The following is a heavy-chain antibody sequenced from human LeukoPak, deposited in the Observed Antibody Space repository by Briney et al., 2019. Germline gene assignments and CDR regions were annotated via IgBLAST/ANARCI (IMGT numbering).Heavy chain of an antibody. D-gene: IGHD2-15*01. V-gene: IGHV3-7*03. CDR3: TTDTWYSAGH. CDR1: GFIFSGSW. J-gene: IGHJ4*02. Sequence: GGSLRLSCTASGFIFSGSWMAWIRQAPGKGLEWVAIIKKDGSEKYYVDSMKGRFTISRDNAKDSLFLQMNSLRAEDTAIYYCTTDTWYSAGHWGQGTLVTVSS. CDR2: IKKDGSEK.